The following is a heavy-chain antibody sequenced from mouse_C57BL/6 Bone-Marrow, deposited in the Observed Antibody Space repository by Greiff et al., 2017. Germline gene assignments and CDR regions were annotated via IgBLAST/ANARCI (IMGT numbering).Heavy chain of an antibody. CDR3: TRPIYGSSYYYAMDY. CDR1: GFTFSSYA. Sequence: DVMLVESGEGLVKPGGSLKLSCAASGFTFSSYAMSWVRQTPEKRLEWVAYISSGGDYIYYADTVKGRFTISRDNARNTLYLQMSSLKSEDTAMYYCTRPIYGSSYYYAMDYWGQGTSVTVSS. D-gene: IGHD1-1*01. J-gene: IGHJ4*01. CDR2: ISSGGDYI. V-gene: IGHV5-9-1*02.